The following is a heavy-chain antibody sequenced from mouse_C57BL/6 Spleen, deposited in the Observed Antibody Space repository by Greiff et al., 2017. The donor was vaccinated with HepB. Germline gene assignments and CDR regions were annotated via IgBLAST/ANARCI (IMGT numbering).Heavy chain of an antibody. CDR3: TTAFITTVVGY. CDR2: IEPENGDT. V-gene: IGHV14-4*01. CDR1: GFNIKDYY. Sequence: EVQLQQSGAELVRPGASVKLSCTAPGFNIKDYYMHWVKQRPEQGLEWIGWIEPENGDTEYASKFQGKATITADTSSNTAYLQLISLPSEDTAVSYCTTAFITTVVGYWGQGTTLTVSS. D-gene: IGHD1-1*01. J-gene: IGHJ2*01.